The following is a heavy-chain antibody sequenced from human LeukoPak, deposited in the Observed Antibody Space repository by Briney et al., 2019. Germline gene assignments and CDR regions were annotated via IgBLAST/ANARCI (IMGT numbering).Heavy chain of an antibody. CDR2: ISSSSSYI. Sequence: GGSLRLSCAASGFTFSSYSMNWVRQAPGKGLEWVSSISSSSSYIYYADSVKGRFTISRDNAKNSLYLQMNSLRAEDTAVYYCARAGSGYDFSYWGQGTLVTVSS. J-gene: IGHJ4*02. D-gene: IGHD5-12*01. CDR3: ARAGSGYDFSY. CDR1: GFTFSSYS. V-gene: IGHV3-21*01.